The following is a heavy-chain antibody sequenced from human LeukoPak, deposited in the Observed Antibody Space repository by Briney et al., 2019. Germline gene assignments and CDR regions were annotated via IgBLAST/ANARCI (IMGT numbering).Heavy chain of an antibody. CDR1: GFTFSDYY. D-gene: IGHD4-17*01. CDR3: ARETTVTSAFDI. Sequence: GGSLRLSCAASGFTFSDYYMSWIRQAPGKGLEWVSYISSSGSTIYYADSVKGRFTISRDNAKNSPYLQMNSLRAEDTAVYYCARETTVTSAFDIWGQGTMVTVSS. J-gene: IGHJ3*02. CDR2: ISSSGSTI. V-gene: IGHV3-11*04.